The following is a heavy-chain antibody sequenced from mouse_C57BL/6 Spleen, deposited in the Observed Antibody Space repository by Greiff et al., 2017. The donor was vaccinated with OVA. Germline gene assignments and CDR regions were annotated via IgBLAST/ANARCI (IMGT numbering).Heavy chain of an antibody. CDR3: ARSEYGDYYGSSYYFDY. V-gene: IGHV1-50*01. Sequence: QVQLQQPGAELVKPGASVKLSCKASGYTFTSYWMQWVKQRPGQGLEWIGEIDPSDSYTNYNQKFKGKATLTVDTSSSTAYMQLSSLTSEDSAVYYCARSEYGDYYGSSYYFDYWGQGTTLTVSS. D-gene: IGHD1-1*01. CDR2: IDPSDSYT. J-gene: IGHJ2*01. CDR1: GYTFTSYW.